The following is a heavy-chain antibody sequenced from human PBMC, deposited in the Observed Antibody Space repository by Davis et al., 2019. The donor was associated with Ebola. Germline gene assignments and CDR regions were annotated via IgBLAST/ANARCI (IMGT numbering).Heavy chain of an antibody. Sequence: GRSLKISCTASGFTVSSNHMSWVRQAPGKGLEWVSVIYDQSTAYADAVRGRFIISRDKSNNTLYLEMSSLRVDDTAVYYCATTQWLREFDNWGQGTLVTVSS. CDR2: IYDQST. J-gene: IGHJ4*02. CDR3: ATTQWLREFDN. D-gene: IGHD6-19*01. V-gene: IGHV3-53*05. CDR1: GFTVSSNH.